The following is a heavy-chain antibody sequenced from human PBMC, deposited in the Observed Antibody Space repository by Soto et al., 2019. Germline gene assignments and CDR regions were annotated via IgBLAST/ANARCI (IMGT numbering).Heavy chain of an antibody. CDR2: IIPILGIA. D-gene: IGHD2-15*01. V-gene: IGHV1-69*02. CDR3: ARPGYCSGGSCYNGGMDV. J-gene: IGHJ6*03. Sequence: SVKVSCKDSGGTFSSYTISWVRQAPRQGLEWMGRIIPILGIANYAQKFQGGVTITADKSTSTAYMELSSLRSEDAAVYYCARPGYCSGGSCYNGGMDVWGKGTTVTVSS. CDR1: GGTFSSYT.